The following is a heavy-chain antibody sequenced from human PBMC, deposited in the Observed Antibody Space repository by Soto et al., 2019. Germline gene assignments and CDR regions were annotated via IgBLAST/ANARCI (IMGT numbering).Heavy chain of an antibody. D-gene: IGHD1-26*01. CDR1: GFTFSHYG. V-gene: IGHV3-30*03. J-gene: IGHJ4*02. CDR2: ISYDGSNK. Sequence: QVQLVESGGGVVQPGRSLRLSCAASGFTFSHYGIHWDRQAPGKGLEWMAVISYDGSNKHYADSVKGRFNVSRNNSKNTLYLQMNSLRAVDTAVYFCARYSGKYKRPIDYWGQGTLVSVSS. CDR3: ARYSGKYKRPIDY.